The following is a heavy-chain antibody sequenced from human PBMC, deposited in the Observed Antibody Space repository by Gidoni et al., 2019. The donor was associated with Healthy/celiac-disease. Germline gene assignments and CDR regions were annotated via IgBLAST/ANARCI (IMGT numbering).Heavy chain of an antibody. Sequence: EVQLLESGGGLVQPGGSLRLSCAASGFTFSSYAMSWVRQAPGKGLEWVSAISGSGGSTYYADSVKGRFTISRDNSKNTLYLQMNSLRAEDTAVYYCAKSDAPSEDIAVAGDYWGQGTLVTVSS. D-gene: IGHD6-19*01. CDR1: GFTFSSYA. CDR3: AKSDAPSEDIAVAGDY. CDR2: ISGSGGST. V-gene: IGHV3-23*01. J-gene: IGHJ4*02.